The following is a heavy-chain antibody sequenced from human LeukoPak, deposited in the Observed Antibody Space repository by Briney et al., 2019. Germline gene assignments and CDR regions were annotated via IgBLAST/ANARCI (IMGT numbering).Heavy chain of an antibody. Sequence: PGGSLRLSCAASGFTFSSYEMIWVRQAPGKGLVWVSYISSSGSTIHYADYVKGRFTSSRDHAKNSLYLQMNSLSAEDTAVYYFARVQPESDGTASPDYWGQGTLVTVSS. D-gene: IGHD6-25*01. CDR2: ISSSGSTI. CDR3: ARVQPESDGTASPDY. J-gene: IGHJ4*02. CDR1: GFTFSSYE. V-gene: IGHV3-48*03.